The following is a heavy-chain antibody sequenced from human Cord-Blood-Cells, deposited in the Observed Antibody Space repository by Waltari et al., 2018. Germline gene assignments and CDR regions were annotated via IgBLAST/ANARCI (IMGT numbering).Heavy chain of an antibody. J-gene: IGHJ4*02. CDR2: IKQDGSEK. D-gene: IGHD6-13*01. CDR1: GFTFSSYW. Sequence: EVQLVESGGGVVQPGGSLRLSCAASGFTFSSYWMSWVRRAPGKGLEWVANIKQDGSEKYYLDSVKGRFTISRDNAKNSLYLQMNSLRAEDTAVYYCAREDSSSYLDFDYWGQGTLVTVSS. V-gene: IGHV3-7*01. CDR3: AREDSSSYLDFDY.